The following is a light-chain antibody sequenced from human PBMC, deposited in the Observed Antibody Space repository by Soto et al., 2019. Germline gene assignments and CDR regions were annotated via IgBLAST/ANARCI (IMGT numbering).Light chain of an antibody. J-gene: IGKJ2*01. V-gene: IGKV3-20*01. Sequence: EIVLTQSPGILSLSPGERATLSCRASQTVSGNYLAWYQQKPGQSPRLLIYGSSDRATGIPDRFSGSGSEPDFSLTINRVEPEDFAVYYFQQYGSSPPYTFGQGTTLEI. CDR3: QQYGSSPPYT. CDR1: QTVSGNY. CDR2: GSS.